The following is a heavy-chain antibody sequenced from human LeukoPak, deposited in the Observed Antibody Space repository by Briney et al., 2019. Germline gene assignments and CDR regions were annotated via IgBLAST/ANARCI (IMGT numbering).Heavy chain of an antibody. CDR3: ARDVSWGSAYDGSGYTLHWLDY. CDR1: GYTFTNYG. D-gene: IGHD3-22*01. J-gene: IGHJ4*02. V-gene: IGHV1-18*01. Sequence: GASVKVSCKASGYTFTNYGISWVRQAPGQGLEWMGWISAYNGNTNYAQYFQDRFTMTTDTSTSTAYMELRSLRSDDTAMYYCARDVSWGSAYDGSGYTLHWLDYWGQGTLVTVSS. CDR2: ISAYNGNT.